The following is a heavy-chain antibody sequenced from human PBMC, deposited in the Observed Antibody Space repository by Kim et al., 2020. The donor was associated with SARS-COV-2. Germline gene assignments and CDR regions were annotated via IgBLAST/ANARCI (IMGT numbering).Heavy chain of an antibody. CDR1: GFTFSSYG. J-gene: IGHJ4*02. Sequence: GGSLRLSCAASGFTFSSYGMHWVRQAPGKGLEWVAVIWYDGSNKYYADSVKGRFTISRDNSKNTLYLQMNSLRAEDTAVYYCARDQMGSSGWYFDYWGQGTLVTVSS. CDR2: IWYDGSNK. D-gene: IGHD6-19*01. V-gene: IGHV3-33*01. CDR3: ARDQMGSSGWYFDY.